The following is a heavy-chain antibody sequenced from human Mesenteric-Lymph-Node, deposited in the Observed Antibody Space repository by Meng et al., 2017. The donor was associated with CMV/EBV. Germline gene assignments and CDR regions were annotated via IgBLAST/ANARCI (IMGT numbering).Heavy chain of an antibody. CDR3: ARKRGGAFDI. Sequence: ETLSPTCTVSGCSISSYYWNWIRQPPGKGLEWIGIIYPGDSGTRYSPSFQGQVTMSADKSITTAYLQWRSLRASDTAMYYCARKRGGAFDIWGQGTMVTV. J-gene: IGHJ3*02. V-gene: IGHV5-51*01. CDR1: GCSISSYY. CDR2: IYPGDSGT. D-gene: IGHD3-10*01.